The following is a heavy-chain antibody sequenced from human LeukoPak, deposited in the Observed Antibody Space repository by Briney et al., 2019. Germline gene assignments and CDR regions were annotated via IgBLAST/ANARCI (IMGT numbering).Heavy chain of an antibody. CDR1: GGSFSGYY. CDR3: ARSPGIAAGNWFDP. CDR2: INHSGST. J-gene: IGHJ5*02. D-gene: IGHD6-13*01. Sequence: SETLSLTCAVYGGSFSGYYWSWIRQPPGKGLEWIGEINHSGSTNYNPSLKSRVTISVDTSKNQFSLKLSSVTAADTAVYYCARSPGIAAGNWFDPWGQGTLVTVSS. V-gene: IGHV4-34*01.